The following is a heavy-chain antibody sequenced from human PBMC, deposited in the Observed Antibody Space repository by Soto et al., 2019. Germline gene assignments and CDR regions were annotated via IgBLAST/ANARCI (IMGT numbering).Heavy chain of an antibody. Sequence: QVQLVESGGGVVQPGRSLRLSCPASGFTFSSYGMHWVRQAPGEGLEWVVVISYDGSIQYYTDSAKGRFTISRDNSKSTLYLQMNSLRAEDTAVYYCAKEIRAYSSSWSFDYWGQGTLVTVSS. CDR3: AKEIRAYSSSWSFDY. D-gene: IGHD6-13*01. V-gene: IGHV3-30*18. CDR1: GFTFSSYG. CDR2: ISYDGSIQ. J-gene: IGHJ4*02.